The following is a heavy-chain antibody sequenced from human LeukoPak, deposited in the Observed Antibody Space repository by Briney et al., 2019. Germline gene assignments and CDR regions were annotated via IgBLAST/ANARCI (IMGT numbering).Heavy chain of an antibody. V-gene: IGHV3-23*01. J-gene: IGHJ4*02. CDR1: GFTFSSYA. Sequence: GGSLRLSCAASGFTFSSYAMSWVRQAPGKGLEWVSAISGSGGSTYYADCVKGRFTIYRDNSKNTLYLQMNSLRAEDTAVYYCAKDVDYYDSSGYYDDYWGQGTLVTVSS. D-gene: IGHD3-22*01. CDR2: ISGSGGST. CDR3: AKDVDYYDSSGYYDDY.